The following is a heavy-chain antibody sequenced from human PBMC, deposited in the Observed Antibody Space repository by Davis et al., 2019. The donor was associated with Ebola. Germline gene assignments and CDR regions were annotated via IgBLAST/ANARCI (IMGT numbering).Heavy chain of an antibody. D-gene: IGHD3-16*02. CDR1: GYTFTSYD. V-gene: IGHV1-8*01. CDR2: MNPNSGNT. CDR3: ARTKSIWGSYHWFDP. Sequence: ASVKVSCKASGYTFTSYDINWVRQATGQGLEWLGWMNPNSGNTGYAQKFQGRVTMTRNTSISTAYMELSSLRSEDTAVYYCARTKSIWGSYHWFDPWGQGTLVTVSS. J-gene: IGHJ5*02.